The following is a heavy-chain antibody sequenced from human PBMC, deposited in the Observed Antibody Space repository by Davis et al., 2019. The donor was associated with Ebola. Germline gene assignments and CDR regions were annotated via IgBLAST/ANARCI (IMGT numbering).Heavy chain of an antibody. V-gene: IGHV3-33*08. Sequence: GESLKISCAASGFTFSSYGMHWVRQAPGKGLEWVAVIWYDGSNKYYADSVEGRFTISRDNSKNTLYLQMNSLRAEDTAVYYCASSPFVVPAARDWFDPWGQGTLVTVSS. D-gene: IGHD2-2*01. CDR3: ASSPFVVPAARDWFDP. J-gene: IGHJ5*02. CDR1: GFTFSSYG. CDR2: IWYDGSNK.